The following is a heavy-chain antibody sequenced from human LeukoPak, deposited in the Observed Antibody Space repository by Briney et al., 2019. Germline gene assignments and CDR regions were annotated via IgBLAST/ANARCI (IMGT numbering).Heavy chain of an antibody. D-gene: IGHD2-15*01. J-gene: IGHJ6*03. V-gene: IGHV4-61*02. CDR1: GGSISSGSYY. CDR3: AREVVVVAAPYYYYYMDV. Sequence: SETLSLTCTVSGGSISSGSYYWSWIRQPAGKGLEWIGRIYTSGSTNYNPSLKSRVTISVDTSKNQFSLKLSSVTAADTAVYYCAREVVVVAAPYYYYYMDVWGKGTTVTVSS. CDR2: IYTSGST.